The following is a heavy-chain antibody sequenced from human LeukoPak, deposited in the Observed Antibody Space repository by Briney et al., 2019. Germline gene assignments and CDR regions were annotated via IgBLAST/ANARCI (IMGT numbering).Heavy chain of an antibody. J-gene: IGHJ6*02. V-gene: IGHV1-18*01. D-gene: IGHD3-3*01. CDR2: ISAYNGNT. CDR1: GYTFTSYG. Sequence: GASVKVSCKASGYTFTSYGISWVRQAPGQGLEWMGWISAYNGNTNYAQKLQGRVTMTTDTSTSTAYMELRSLRSDDTAVYYCARHYDFWSGYSIHYYYGMDVWGQGTTVTVSS. CDR3: ARHYDFWSGYSIHYYYGMDV.